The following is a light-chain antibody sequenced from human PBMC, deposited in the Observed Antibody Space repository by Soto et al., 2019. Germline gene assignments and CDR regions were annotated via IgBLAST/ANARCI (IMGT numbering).Light chain of an antibody. CDR1: QSINNRY. J-gene: IGKJ3*01. CDR3: EQSGSSPGFT. Sequence: EIVLTQSPGTLSLSPGERATLSCRASQSINNRYLAWYQQKPGQAPRLLIYGASSRATGIPDGFSSSGSGTDFTLTMSRLEPEDFAVYYCEQSGSSPGFTFGPGTKVDMK. CDR2: GAS. V-gene: IGKV3-20*01.